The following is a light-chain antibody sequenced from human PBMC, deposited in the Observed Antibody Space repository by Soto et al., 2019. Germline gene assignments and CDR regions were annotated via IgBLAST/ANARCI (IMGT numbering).Light chain of an antibody. J-gene: IGKJ4*01. CDR3: QERSGWPRGT. V-gene: IGKV3-15*01. Sequence: EVVMTQSPATLSVSPGEGVTLSCRASQSVGSNLAWYQQKPGQAPRLLIYGASTRATDIPARFSGSGSGTEFTLTISSLEPEDFAVYYCQERSGWPRGTFGGETKVDI. CDR2: GAS. CDR1: QSVGSN.